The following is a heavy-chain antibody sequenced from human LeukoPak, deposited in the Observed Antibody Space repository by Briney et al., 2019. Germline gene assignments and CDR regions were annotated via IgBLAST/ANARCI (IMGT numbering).Heavy chain of an antibody. J-gene: IGHJ4*02. CDR2: ISNNGGYT. CDR1: GFTFSSSA. D-gene: IGHD5-18*01. Sequence: GGSLRLSCAASGFTFSSSAMSWVRQAPGKGLEWVSAISNNGGYTYYADSVQGRFTISRDNSKSTLCLQVSSLRTEDTAVYYCAKDRYSYAFEYSDSWGQGTLVTVSS. CDR3: AKDRYSYAFEYSDS. V-gene: IGHV3-23*01.